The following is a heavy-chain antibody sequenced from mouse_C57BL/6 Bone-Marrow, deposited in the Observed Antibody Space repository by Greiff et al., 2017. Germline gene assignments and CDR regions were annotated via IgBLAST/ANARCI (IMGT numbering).Heavy chain of an antibody. Sequence: QVQLKESGAELARPGASVKMSCKASGYTFTSYTMHWVKQRPGQGLEWIGYINPSSGYTKYNQKFKDKATLTADKSSSTAYMQLSSLTSEDSAVYYCARWGVTTDYYAMDYWGQGTSVTVSS. V-gene: IGHV1-4*01. D-gene: IGHD2-2*01. J-gene: IGHJ4*01. CDR1: GYTFTSYT. CDR3: ARWGVTTDYYAMDY. CDR2: INPSSGYT.